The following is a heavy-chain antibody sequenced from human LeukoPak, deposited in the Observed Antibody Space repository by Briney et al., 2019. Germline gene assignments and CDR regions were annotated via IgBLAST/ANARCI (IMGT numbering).Heavy chain of an antibody. CDR2: ISAYNSNT. Sequence: ASVKVSCKASGYTFTSYGISWVRQAPGQGLEWMGWISAYNSNTDYAQKLQGRVTMTTDTSTSTAYMELRSLRSDDTAMYYCARDRLDMATSIIFDFWGQGTLVTVSS. CDR3: ARDRLDMATSIIFDF. CDR1: GYTFTSYG. J-gene: IGHJ4*02. D-gene: IGHD2-2*03. V-gene: IGHV1-18*01.